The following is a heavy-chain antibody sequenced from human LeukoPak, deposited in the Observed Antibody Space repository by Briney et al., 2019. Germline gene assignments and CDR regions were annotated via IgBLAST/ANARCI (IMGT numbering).Heavy chain of an antibody. J-gene: IGHJ4*02. D-gene: IGHD3-3*01. CDR3: AREGSDFWSGYSKGYFDY. Sequence: GGSLRLSCAVSGFTFSSYNMNWVRRAPGKGLEWVSYIGSSVSTRYYADSVKGRFTISRDNGKHSLYLQMNSLRADDTAVYYCAREGSDFWSGYSKGYFDYWGQGTLVTVSS. V-gene: IGHV3-48*01. CDR1: GFTFSSYN. CDR2: IGSSVSTR.